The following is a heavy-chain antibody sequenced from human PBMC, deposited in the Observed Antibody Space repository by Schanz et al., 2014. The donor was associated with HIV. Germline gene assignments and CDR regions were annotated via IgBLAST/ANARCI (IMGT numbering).Heavy chain of an antibody. CDR2: ISAGVGTA. D-gene: IGHD3-22*01. CDR3: AKPEYDSRGSSQSHFDY. V-gene: IGHV3-23*04. Sequence: VHLVESGGGVVQPGRSLRLSCVASGFTFNNYAMTWVRQAPGKGLEWVSTISAGVGTASYADSVNGRFTISRDNSKNTLYLQMTTLRIDDTAVYYCAKPEYDSRGSSQSHFDYWGQGTLVTVSS. CDR1: GFTFNNYA. J-gene: IGHJ4*02.